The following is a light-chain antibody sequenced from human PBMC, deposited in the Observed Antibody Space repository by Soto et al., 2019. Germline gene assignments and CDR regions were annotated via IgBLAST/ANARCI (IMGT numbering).Light chain of an antibody. CDR3: QQYDSFSST. J-gene: IGKJ5*01. Sequence: IQMTHSLSTLSSRVEGRVRIGCRASQSISSWLAWYQQKPGKAPKLLIYDASSLESGVPSRFSGSGSGTEFSLTISSLQPHDFATYYCQQYDSFSSTFGQGTRLE. CDR1: QSISSW. V-gene: IGKV1-5*01. CDR2: DAS.